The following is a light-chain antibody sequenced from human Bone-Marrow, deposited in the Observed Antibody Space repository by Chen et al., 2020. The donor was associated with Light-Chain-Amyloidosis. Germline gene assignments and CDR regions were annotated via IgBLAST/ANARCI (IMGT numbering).Light chain of an antibody. CDR3: QSADSSGTYEVI. V-gene: IGLV3-25*03. CDR2: RDT. Sequence: SYELTQPPSVSVSPGQTARITCSGDDLPTKYAYWYQQKPGQAPVLVIHRDTERPSGISDRFSCSSSGTTATLTISGVHAEDEADYHCQSADSSGTYEVIFGGGTKLTVL. CDR1: DLPTKY. J-gene: IGLJ2*01.